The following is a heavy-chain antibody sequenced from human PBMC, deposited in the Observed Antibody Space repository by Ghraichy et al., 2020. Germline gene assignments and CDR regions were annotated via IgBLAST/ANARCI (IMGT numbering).Heavy chain of an antibody. CDR1: GAYISSNNYY. J-gene: IGHJ6*02. V-gene: IGHV4-39*01. CDR2: IFYSGST. CDR3: VRLPEVLECLSPSLMDF. D-gene: IGHD3-3*01. Sequence: SETLSLTCTVSGAYISSNNYYWGWIRQPPGKGREWIGSIFYSGSTHYNPSLQSRATMSVNTSKNQLSLKLSSVTAADTAVFYWVRLPEVLECLSPSLMDFWGQGTTVTVSS.